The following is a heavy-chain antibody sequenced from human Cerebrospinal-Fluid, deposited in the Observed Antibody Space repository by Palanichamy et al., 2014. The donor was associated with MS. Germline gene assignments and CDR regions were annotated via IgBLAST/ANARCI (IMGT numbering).Heavy chain of an antibody. V-gene: IGHV4-34*02. CDR3: SRGALVATHVFDY. Sequence: QVQLQQWGAGLMKPAETLSLTCGVYGGALSGYYWSWIRQPPGKGLEWIGEITQSGTTNYNPSLKGRVTISLDTSNNQFSLRLNSATAADTALYYCSRGALVATHVFDYWGQGNLVTVSS. CDR2: ITQSGTT. J-gene: IGHJ4*02. D-gene: IGHD2-21*01. CDR1: GGALSGYY.